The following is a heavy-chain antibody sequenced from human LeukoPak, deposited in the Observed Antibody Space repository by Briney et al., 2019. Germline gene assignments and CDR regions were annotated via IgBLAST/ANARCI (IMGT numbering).Heavy chain of an antibody. D-gene: IGHD3-3*01. Sequence: SETLSLTCTVSGGSISSSSYYWGGIRQPPGKGLEWIGSIYYSGSTYYNPSLKSRVTISVDTSKNQFSLKLSSVTAADTAVYYCARQYGLWSGSWLDPWGQGTLVTVSS. CDR3: ARQYGLWSGSWLDP. V-gene: IGHV4-39*01. CDR1: GGSISSSSYY. J-gene: IGHJ5*02. CDR2: IYYSGST.